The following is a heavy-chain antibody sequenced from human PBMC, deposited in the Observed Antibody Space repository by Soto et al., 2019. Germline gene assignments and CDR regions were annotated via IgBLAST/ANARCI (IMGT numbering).Heavy chain of an antibody. J-gene: IGHJ6*02. V-gene: IGHV3-43*01. CDR3: AKGGRGYYYYGMDV. Sequence: PGGSLRLSCAASGFTFDDYTMHWVRQAPGKGLEWVSLISWDGGSTYYADSVKGRFTISRDNSKNSLYLQMNSLRTEDTALYYCAKGGRGYYYYGMDVWGQGTTVTVS. CDR1: GFTFDDYT. CDR2: ISWDGGST.